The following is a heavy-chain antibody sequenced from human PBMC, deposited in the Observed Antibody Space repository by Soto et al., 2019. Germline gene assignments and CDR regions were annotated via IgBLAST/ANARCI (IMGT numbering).Heavy chain of an antibody. V-gene: IGHV3-74*01. CDR3: ASSWQQNGMDV. CDR1: GFTFISYW. Sequence: GGSLRLSCAAAGFTFISYWMHWVRQAPGKGLVWVSRINSDGSSTSYADSVKGRFTISRDNAKNTLYLQMNSLRAEDTAVYYCASSWQQNGMDVWGQGTTVTVSS. CDR2: INSDGSST. J-gene: IGHJ6*02. D-gene: IGHD6-13*01.